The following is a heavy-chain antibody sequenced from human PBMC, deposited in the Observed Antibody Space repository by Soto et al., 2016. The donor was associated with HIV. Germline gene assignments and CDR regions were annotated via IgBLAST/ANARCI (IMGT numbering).Heavy chain of an antibody. V-gene: IGHV1-18*01. Sequence: PGQGLEWMGWISGHNGKTNFAQKFQGRVAMTIDPSTNTAYMEMRSLRSDDTAVYYCGRGGYSSGWYDYWGQGTLVTVSS. D-gene: IGHD6-19*01. CDR3: GRGGYSSGWYDY. CDR2: ISGHNGKT. J-gene: IGHJ4*02.